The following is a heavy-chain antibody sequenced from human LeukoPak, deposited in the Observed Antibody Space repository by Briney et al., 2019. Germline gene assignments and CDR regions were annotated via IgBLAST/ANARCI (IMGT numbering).Heavy chain of an antibody. V-gene: IGHV4-59*08. J-gene: IGHJ5*01. D-gene: IGHD6-25*01. Sequence: PSETLSLTCTVSGGSITNYWWTWIRQPPGKGLDWLGHIYYIWTTKYNSSLESRLTFSLDTSKNQFSLSLTSVTAADTAVYYCARQARLLDSWGQGILDTLSS. CDR1: GGSITNYW. CDR3: ARQARLLDS. CDR2: IYYIWTT.